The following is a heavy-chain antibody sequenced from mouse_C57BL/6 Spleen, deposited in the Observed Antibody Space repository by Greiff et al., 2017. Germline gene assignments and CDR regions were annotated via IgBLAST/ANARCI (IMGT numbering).Heavy chain of an antibody. CDR3: ARGDSYYLDY. J-gene: IGHJ2*01. D-gene: IGHD2-13*01. CDR1: GYSITSGYY. CDR2: ISYDGSN. Sequence: ESGPGLVKPSQSLSLTCSVTGYSITSGYYWNWIRQFPGNKLEWMGYISYDGSNNYNPSLKNRISITRDTSKNQFFLKLNSVTTEDTATYYCARGDSYYLDYWGQGTTLTVSS. V-gene: IGHV3-6*01.